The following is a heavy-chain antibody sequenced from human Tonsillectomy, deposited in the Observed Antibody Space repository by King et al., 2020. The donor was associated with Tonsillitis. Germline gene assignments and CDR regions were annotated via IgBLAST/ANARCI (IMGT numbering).Heavy chain of an antibody. CDR3: AKDLGYDLLGY. Sequence: VQLVESGGGLVQPGGSLRLTCAASGFTFSSYAMNWVRRAPGKGLEWVSTISRSGGSTYYADSVKGRFTISRDNSKNTLYLQMNSLRAEDTALYYCAKDLGYDLLGYWGQGTLVTVSS. D-gene: IGHD5-12*01. J-gene: IGHJ4*02. V-gene: IGHV3-23*04. CDR2: ISRSGGST. CDR1: GFTFSSYA.